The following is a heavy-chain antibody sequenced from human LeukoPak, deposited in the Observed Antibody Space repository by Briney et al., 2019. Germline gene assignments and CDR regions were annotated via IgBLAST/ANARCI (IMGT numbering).Heavy chain of an antibody. J-gene: IGHJ6*02. CDR2: VSGSGSST. Sequence: ETLSLTCAVYGGSFSGYYWSWIRQPPGKGLEWVSVVSGSGSSTYYADSVKGRFTISRDNSKNTLYLQMNSLRAEDTAVYFCAKAQRTIRQYFYDGMDVWGQGATVTVSS. D-gene: IGHD3-9*01. CDR1: GGSFSGYY. CDR3: AKAQRTIRQYFYDGMDV. V-gene: IGHV3-23*01.